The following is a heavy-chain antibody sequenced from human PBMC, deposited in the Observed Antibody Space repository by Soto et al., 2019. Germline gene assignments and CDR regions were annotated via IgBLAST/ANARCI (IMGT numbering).Heavy chain of an antibody. D-gene: IGHD3-22*01. CDR1: GGSISSGDYY. V-gene: IGHV4-30-4*01. Sequence: SETLSLTCTVSGGSISSGDYYWSWIRRPPGKGLEWIGYIYYSGSTYYNPSLKSRVTISVDTSKNQFSLKLSSVTAADTAVYYCARASIHYDSSGYYFPYYFDYWGQGTLVTVSS. CDR2: IYYSGST. J-gene: IGHJ4*02. CDR3: ARASIHYDSSGYYFPYYFDY.